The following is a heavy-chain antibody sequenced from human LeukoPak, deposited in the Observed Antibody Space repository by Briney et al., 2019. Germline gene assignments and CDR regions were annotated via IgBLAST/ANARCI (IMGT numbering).Heavy chain of an antibody. Sequence: GGSLRLSCAASGFTFSSYSMNWVRQAPGKGLEWVSSISSSSSYIYYADSVKGRFTISRDNAKNSLYLQMNSLRAEDTAVYYCARDRYCSSTSCYSPFHAFDIWRQGTMVTVSS. V-gene: IGHV3-21*01. CDR1: GFTFSSYS. D-gene: IGHD2-2*02. CDR3: ARDRYCSSTSCYSPFHAFDI. J-gene: IGHJ3*02. CDR2: ISSSSSYI.